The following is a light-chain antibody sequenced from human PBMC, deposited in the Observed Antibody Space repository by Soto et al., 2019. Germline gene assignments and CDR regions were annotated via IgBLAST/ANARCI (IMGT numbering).Light chain of an antibody. J-gene: IGLJ2*01. CDR3: QTWGTGNVV. CDR1: SGHSSYA. CDR2: LNSDGSH. V-gene: IGLV4-69*01. Sequence: QLVLTQSPSASASLGAWVKLTCTLSSGHSSYAIAWHQLQPEKGPRYLMKLNSDGSHSKGDGIPDRFSGSSSGAERYLTISSLQSEDEADYYCQTWGTGNVVFGGGTKLTVL.